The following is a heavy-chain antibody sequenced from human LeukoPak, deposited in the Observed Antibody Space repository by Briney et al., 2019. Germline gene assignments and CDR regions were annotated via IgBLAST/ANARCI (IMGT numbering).Heavy chain of an antibody. Sequence: GGSLRLSCAASGFIFSDYYMSWIRQAPGKGLEWVSYISSSGSTMYYTDSVKGRFTISRDNAKDSLYLQMNSLRAEDTAVYYCARDKDVGASLFDHWGQGTLITVSS. V-gene: IGHV3-11*04. CDR1: GFIFSDYY. CDR3: ARDKDVGASLFDH. D-gene: IGHD1-26*01. CDR2: ISSSGSTM. J-gene: IGHJ4*02.